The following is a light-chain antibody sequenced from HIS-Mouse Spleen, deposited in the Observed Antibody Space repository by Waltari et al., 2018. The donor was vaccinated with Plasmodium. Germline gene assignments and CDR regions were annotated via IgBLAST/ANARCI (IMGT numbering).Light chain of an antibody. CDR1: SGHSSYA. CDR2: LNSDGSH. Sequence: QLVLTQSPSASASLGASVKPTCTLSSGHSSYAIAWHPQQPEKGPRYLMKLNSDGSHSKGDGIPDRFSGSSSGAERYLTISSLQSEDEADYYCQTWGTGFWVFGGGTKLTVL. J-gene: IGLJ3*02. V-gene: IGLV4-69*01. CDR3: QTWGTGFWV.